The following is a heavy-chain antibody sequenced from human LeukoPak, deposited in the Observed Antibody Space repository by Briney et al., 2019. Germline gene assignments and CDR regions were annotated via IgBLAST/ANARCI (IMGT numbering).Heavy chain of an antibody. CDR2: IYHSGST. D-gene: IGHD3-3*01. V-gene: IGHV4-39*01. Sequence: PSETLSLTCTVSGGSISSSSYYWGWIRQPPGKGLEWIGSIYHSGSTYYNPSLKSRVTISVDTSKNQFSLKLSSVTAADTAVYYCARRGYDFWSGTQFGYFDYWGQGTLVTVSS. J-gene: IGHJ4*02. CDR3: ARRGYDFWSGTQFGYFDY. CDR1: GGSISSSSYY.